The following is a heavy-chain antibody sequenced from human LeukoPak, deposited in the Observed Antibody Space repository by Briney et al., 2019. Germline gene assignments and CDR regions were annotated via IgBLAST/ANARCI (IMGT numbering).Heavy chain of an antibody. J-gene: IGHJ5*02. CDR1: GYTFTSYY. D-gene: IGHD3-10*01. CDR2: INPSGGST. V-gene: IGHV1-46*01. Sequence: ASVKVSCKASGYTFTSYYLHWVRQAPGQGLEWMGFINPSGGSTRYAQKFQGRDTMTRDTSTSTVYMELSSLRSEDTAVYYCARGHRITGSGSYLAWFDPWGQGTLVTVSS. CDR3: ARGHRITGSGSYLAWFDP.